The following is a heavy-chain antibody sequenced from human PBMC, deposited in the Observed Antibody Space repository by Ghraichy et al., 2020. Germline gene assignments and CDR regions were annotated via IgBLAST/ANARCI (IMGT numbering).Heavy chain of an antibody. CDR1: GDSIISNNW. CDR2: IFHSGST. CDR3: AREIDQLRYFDS. V-gene: IGHV4-4*02. J-gene: IGHJ4*02. Sequence: SETLSLTCAVSGDSIISNNWWSWVRQPPGKGLEWIGEIFHSGSTNYNPSLKSRITISLDKSKNQFSLKMTSVTAAGTAVYYCAREIDQLRYFDSWGQGTLVTVSS. D-gene: IGHD2-2*01.